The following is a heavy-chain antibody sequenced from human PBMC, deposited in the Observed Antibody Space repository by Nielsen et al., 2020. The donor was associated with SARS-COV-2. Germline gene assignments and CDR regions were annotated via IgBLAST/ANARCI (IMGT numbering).Heavy chain of an antibody. J-gene: IGHJ4*02. V-gene: IGHV4-39*07. CDR2: INHSGST. CDR3: ARGVYYGSGTHFDY. CDR1: GGSISSGDYY. Sequence: SETLSLTCTVSGGSISSGDYYWSWIRQPPGKGLEWIGEINHSGSTNYNPSLKSRVTISVDTSKNQFSLKLSSVTAADTAVYYCARGVYYGSGTHFDYWGQGTLVTVSS. D-gene: IGHD3-10*01.